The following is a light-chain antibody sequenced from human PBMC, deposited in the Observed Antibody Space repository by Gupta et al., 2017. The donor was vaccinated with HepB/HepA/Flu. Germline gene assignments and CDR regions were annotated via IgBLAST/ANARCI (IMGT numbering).Light chain of an antibody. V-gene: IGKV1-5*03. CDR3: QQYNSYWT. CDR1: QSISSW. J-gene: IGKJ1*01. CDR2: KAS. Sequence: VGDRVTITCRASQSISSWLAWYQQKPGKAPKLLIYKASSLESGVPSRFSGSGSGTEFTLTISSLQPDDFATYYCQQYNSYWTFGQGTKVEIK.